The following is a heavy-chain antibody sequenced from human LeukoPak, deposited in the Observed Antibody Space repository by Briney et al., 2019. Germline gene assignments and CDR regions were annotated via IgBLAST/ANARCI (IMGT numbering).Heavy chain of an antibody. Sequence: GGSLRLSCAASGFTFSRNWMSWVRQAPGKGLEWVANIRYDGSEKYCVDFVKGRFTISRDNAKNSLCLQMDSLRVEDTAVYYCARDGYVNAMDVWGQGTTVTVSS. CDR3: ARDGYVNAMDV. J-gene: IGHJ6*02. CDR2: IRYDGSEK. V-gene: IGHV3-7*04. D-gene: IGHD2-2*01. CDR1: GFTFSRNW.